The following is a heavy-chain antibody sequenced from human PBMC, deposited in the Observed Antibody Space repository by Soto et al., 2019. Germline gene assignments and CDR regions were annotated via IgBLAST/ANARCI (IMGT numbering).Heavy chain of an antibody. CDR1: GFTFSSYA. Sequence: GGSLRLSCAASGFTFSSYAMSWVRQAPGKGLEWVTAISGSGGSTYYADSVKGRFTISRDNSKNTLYLQMNSLRAEDTAVYYCAKEVQDCSSTSCYGDFDYWGQGTLVTVFS. J-gene: IGHJ4*02. CDR2: ISGSGGST. D-gene: IGHD2-2*01. CDR3: AKEVQDCSSTSCYGDFDY. V-gene: IGHV3-23*01.